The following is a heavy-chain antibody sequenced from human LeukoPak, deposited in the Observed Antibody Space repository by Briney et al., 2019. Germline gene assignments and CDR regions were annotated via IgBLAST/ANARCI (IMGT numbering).Heavy chain of an antibody. Sequence: GGSLRLSCAASGFTFDDYAMHWVRQAPEKGLERVSLLSGDGGSTYYADSLKGRFTISIDNSKNSLYLQMNSLRTEDTDLYYCTKASSLKGNGNNGGVNWLDPRGQATLVTVSS. V-gene: IGHV3-43*02. J-gene: IGHJ5*02. CDR3: TKASSLKGNGNNGGVNWLDP. CDR2: LSGDGGST. CDR1: GFTFDDYA. D-gene: IGHD1/OR15-1a*01.